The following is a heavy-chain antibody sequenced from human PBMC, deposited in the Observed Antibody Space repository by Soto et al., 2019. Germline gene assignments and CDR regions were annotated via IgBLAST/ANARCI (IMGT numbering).Heavy chain of an antibody. D-gene: IGHD6-19*01. CDR2: IYYSGST. J-gene: IGHJ4*02. CDR3: ARTFSPYGFEAGTFY. V-gene: IGHV4-39*01. Sequence: SETLSLTCTVSGGSISSSSYYWGWIRQPPGKGLEWIGSIYYSGSTYYNPSLKSRVTISVDTSKNQFSLKLSSVTAADTAVYYCARTFSPYGFEAGTFYWGQGTLVTVSS. CDR1: GGSISSSSYY.